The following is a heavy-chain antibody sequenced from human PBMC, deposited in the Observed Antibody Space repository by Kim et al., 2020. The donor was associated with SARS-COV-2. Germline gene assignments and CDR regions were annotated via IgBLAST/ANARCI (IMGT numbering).Heavy chain of an antibody. D-gene: IGHD4-17*01. CDR3: ARESFGDYAV. Sequence: NTRSYADSMRGRFTTSRENDKNLLYLQIDSLRHEDTAVYYCARESFGDYAVWGQGTLVTVSS. J-gene: IGHJ1*01. CDR2: NTR. V-gene: IGHV3-48*02.